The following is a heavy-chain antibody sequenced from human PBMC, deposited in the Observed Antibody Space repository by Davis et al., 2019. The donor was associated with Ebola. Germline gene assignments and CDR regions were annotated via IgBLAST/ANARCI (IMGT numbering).Heavy chain of an antibody. J-gene: IGHJ5*02. CDR2: ISGDGGST. CDR3: ARAAVSASKSWFDP. CDR1: GFTFRIYA. Sequence: GESLKISCAASGFTFRIYAMNWVRQAPGKGLEWVSVISGDGGSTNYADSVMGRFTISRDNSKNTMLLEMNSLRAEDTAVYYCARAAVSASKSWFDPWGQGTLVTVSS. D-gene: IGHD2-2*01. V-gene: IGHV3-23*01.